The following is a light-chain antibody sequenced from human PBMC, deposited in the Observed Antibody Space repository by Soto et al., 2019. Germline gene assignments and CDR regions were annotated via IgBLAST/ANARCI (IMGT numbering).Light chain of an antibody. CDR2: GAS. V-gene: IGKV3-20*01. CDR3: QQYVGLPIT. J-gene: IGKJ5*01. CDR1: QSVSSSY. Sequence: EILFTQSPGTLSLSPGERATLSCRASQSVSSSYLAWYQQKPGQAPRLLIYGASSRATGIPDRFSGSGSGTDFTLTISRVAPEDFAVYYCQQYVGLPITFGQGTRLEIK.